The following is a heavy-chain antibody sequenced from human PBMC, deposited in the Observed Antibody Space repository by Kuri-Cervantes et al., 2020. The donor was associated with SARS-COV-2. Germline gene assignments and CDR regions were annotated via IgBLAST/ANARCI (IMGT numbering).Heavy chain of an antibody. V-gene: IGHV3-74*01. Sequence: GESLKISCAASGFTVTSDYMTWVRQAPGKGLEWVARSKYDGGSPSYADSVRGRFTISRDNAKNMLYLQMNSLRVEDTAVYYCAKSDWFDPWGQGTLVTVSS. CDR1: GFTVTSDY. J-gene: IGHJ5*02. CDR3: AKSDWFDP. CDR2: SKYDGGSP.